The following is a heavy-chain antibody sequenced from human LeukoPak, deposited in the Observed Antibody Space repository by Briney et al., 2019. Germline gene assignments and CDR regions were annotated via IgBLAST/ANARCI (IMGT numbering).Heavy chain of an antibody. CDR3: ARDYYGSARNFDY. Sequence: RWASVKVSCKASGYTFTGYYMHWVRQAPGQGLEWMGWINPNSGGTNYAQKFQGRVTMTRDTSISTAYMELSRLRSDDTAVYYCARDYYGSARNFDYWGQGTLVTVSS. J-gene: IGHJ4*02. CDR1: GYTFTGYY. D-gene: IGHD3-10*01. CDR2: INPNSGGT. V-gene: IGHV1-2*02.